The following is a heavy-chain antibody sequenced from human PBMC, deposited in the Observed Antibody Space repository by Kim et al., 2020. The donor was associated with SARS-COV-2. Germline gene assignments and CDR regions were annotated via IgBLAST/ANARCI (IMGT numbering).Heavy chain of an antibody. D-gene: IGHD5-18*01. Sequence: ASVKVSCKASGYTFTGYYMHWVRQAPGQGLEWMGWINPNSGGTNYAQQFQGRVTMTRDTSISTAYMELSRLRSDDTAVYYCAREGIQLWLIMAYYYYGMDVWGQGTTVTVSS. J-gene: IGHJ6*02. CDR2: INPNSGGT. CDR1: GYTFTGYY. CDR3: AREGIQLWLIMAYYYYGMDV. V-gene: IGHV1-2*02.